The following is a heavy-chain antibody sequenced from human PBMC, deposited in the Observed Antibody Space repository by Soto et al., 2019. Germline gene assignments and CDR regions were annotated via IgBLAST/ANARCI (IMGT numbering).Heavy chain of an antibody. CDR3: ASHYYYYYGIDV. J-gene: IGHJ6*02. Sequence: QVQLQQWGAGLLKPSETLSLTCAVYGGSFSGYYWSWIRQPPGKGLEWIGEINHRGSTNYNPSLKSRVTISVDTAKNQISLKLSSVTAADTAVYYCASHYYYYYGIDVWGQGTTVTVSS. CDR2: INHRGST. CDR1: GGSFSGYY. V-gene: IGHV4-34*01.